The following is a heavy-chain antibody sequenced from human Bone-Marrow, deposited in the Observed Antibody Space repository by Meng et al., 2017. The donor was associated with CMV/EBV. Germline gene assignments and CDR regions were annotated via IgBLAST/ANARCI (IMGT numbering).Heavy chain of an antibody. D-gene: IGHD1-26*01. J-gene: IGHJ4*02. CDR2: ISSSSSSI. CDR3: AKRQIVGATTIDY. CDR1: GFTFSSYS. Sequence: GESLKISCAASGFTFSSYSMNWVRQAPGKGLEWVSSISSSSSSIYYADAVKGRFTISRDNAKNSLYLQMNSLRAEDTAVYYCAKRQIVGATTIDYWGQGTLVTVSS. V-gene: IGHV3-21*01.